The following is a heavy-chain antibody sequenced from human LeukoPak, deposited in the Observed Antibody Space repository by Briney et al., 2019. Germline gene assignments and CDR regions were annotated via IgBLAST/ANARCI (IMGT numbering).Heavy chain of an antibody. J-gene: IGHJ6*02. D-gene: IGHD6-13*01. CDR3: ARHGGSRWYEGMDA. Sequence: GESLKISCKGSGYSFTNYWIAWVRQMAGKGLEWMGIIYPGDSESRYSPSFQGQVTISADKSISTAHLQWSSLKASDTAMYYCARHGGSRWYEGMDAWGQGSTVTVSS. CDR1: GYSFTNYW. CDR2: IYPGDSES. V-gene: IGHV5-51*01.